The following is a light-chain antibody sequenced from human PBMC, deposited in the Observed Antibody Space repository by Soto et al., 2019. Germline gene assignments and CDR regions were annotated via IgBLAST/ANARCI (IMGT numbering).Light chain of an antibody. J-gene: IGKJ5*01. CDR3: QQYKSYRA. V-gene: IGKV1-5*01. CDR2: DAS. CDR1: QSISSW. Sequence: DIQMTQSPSTLSAYLGDRVTITCRASQSISSWLACYQQKPGKAPKPLIHDASRLESGVPSRFSGSGSGTEFTLTISSLQPDDSATYYCQQYKSYRAFGQGTRLEIK.